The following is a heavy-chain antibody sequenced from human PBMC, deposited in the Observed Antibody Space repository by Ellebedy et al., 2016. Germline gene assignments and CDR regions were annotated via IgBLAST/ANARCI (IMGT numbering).Heavy chain of an antibody. V-gene: IGHV3-48*01. CDR1: GFTFSSYS. J-gene: IGHJ4*02. CDR2: ISSSSSTI. D-gene: IGHD2-15*01. Sequence: GESLKISCAASGFTFSSYSMNWVRQAPGKGLEWVSYISSSSSTIYYADSVKGRFTISRDNAKNSLYLQMNSLRAEDTAVYYCAKDRDIVVVVAALFDYWGQGTLVTVSS. CDR3: AKDRDIVVVVAALFDY.